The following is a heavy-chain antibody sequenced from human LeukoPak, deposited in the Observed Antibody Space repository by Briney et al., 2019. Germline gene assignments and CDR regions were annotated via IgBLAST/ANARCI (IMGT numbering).Heavy chain of an antibody. D-gene: IGHD3-9*01. CDR3: ARGYRYFDWFT. V-gene: IGHV4-30-4*01. CDR2: IYYSGST. CDR1: GGSISSGDYY. Sequence: PSETLSLTCTVSGGSISSGDYYWRWIRQPPGEGLEWIGYIYYSGSTYYNPSLKSRVTISVDTSKNQFSLKLSSVTAADTAVYYCARGYRYFDWFTWGQGTLVAVSS. J-gene: IGHJ4*02.